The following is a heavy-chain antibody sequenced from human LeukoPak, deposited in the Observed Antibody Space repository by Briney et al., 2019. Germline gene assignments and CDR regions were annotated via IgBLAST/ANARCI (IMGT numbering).Heavy chain of an antibody. CDR3: AREPRVIGTTMVKATVDY. CDR2: IKQDGSEK. D-gene: IGHD5-18*01. V-gene: IGHV3-7*01. Sequence: GGSLRLSCAASGFTFSNYWMSWVRQAPGKGLEWVASIKQDGSEKYCVDSVRGRFTISRGNAKTSLYLQMNSLRAEDTAVYYCAREPRVIGTTMVKATVDYWGQGTLVTVSS. J-gene: IGHJ4*02. CDR1: GFTFSNYW.